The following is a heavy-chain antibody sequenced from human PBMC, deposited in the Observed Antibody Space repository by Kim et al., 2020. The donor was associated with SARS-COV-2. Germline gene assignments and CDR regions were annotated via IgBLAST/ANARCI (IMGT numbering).Heavy chain of an antibody. Sequence: SETLSLTCTVSGGSIRSYFWTWIRQAPGQGLEWIATIYYSGTTYYNPSLKSRLTMSVDTSKNQVSLKLSSVTAADTATYYFARSGGRWFFDYWGLGIPVT. V-gene: IGHV4-59*04. CDR2: IYYSGTT. J-gene: IGHJ4*02. CDR1: GGSIRSYF. D-gene: IGHD2-15*01. CDR3: ARSGGRWFFDY.